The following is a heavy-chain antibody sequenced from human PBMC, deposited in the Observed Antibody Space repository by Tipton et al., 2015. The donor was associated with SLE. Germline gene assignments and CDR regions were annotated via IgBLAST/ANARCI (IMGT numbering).Heavy chain of an antibody. CDR1: GFTFSTYA. CDR3: ARGGVVVAATPLDY. Sequence: SLRLSCAASGFTFSTYAMHWVRQSPGKGLEWVAVISYDGSNKYYADSVKGRFTISRDNSKNTLYLQMNSLRAEDTAVYYCARGGVVVAATPLDYWGQGTLVTVSS. D-gene: IGHD2-15*01. CDR2: ISYDGSNK. J-gene: IGHJ4*02. V-gene: IGHV3-30*04.